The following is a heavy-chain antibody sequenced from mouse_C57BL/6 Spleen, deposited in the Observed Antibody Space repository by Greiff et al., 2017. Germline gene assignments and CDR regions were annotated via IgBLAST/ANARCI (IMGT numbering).Heavy chain of an antibody. Sequence: EVQLQQPGAELVRPGASVKLSCTASGFTITDYYMHWVKQRPEQGLEWIGRIDPDDGDTEYAPKFQGKATMTVDTSSSTAYLQLSSLTSEDTSIYYCTTMDCCSSNYYDMDYWGQGTSVTVSS. CDR1: GFTITDYY. J-gene: IGHJ4*01. CDR2: IDPDDGDT. V-gene: IGHV14-1*01. D-gene: IGHD1-3*01. CDR3: TTMDCCSSNYYDMDY.